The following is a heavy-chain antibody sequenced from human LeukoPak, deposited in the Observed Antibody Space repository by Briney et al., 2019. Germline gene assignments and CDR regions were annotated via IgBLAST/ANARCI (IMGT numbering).Heavy chain of an antibody. J-gene: IGHJ4*02. D-gene: IGHD4-17*01. CDR1: GGSISSYY. CDR3: AREGPFFYGDSPFDY. CDR2: IYISGST. Sequence: SETLSLTCTVSGGSISSYYWSWIRQPAGKGLEWIGRIYISGSTNYNPSLKSRVTMSVDTSKNQFSLKLSSVSAADTAVYYCAREGPFFYGDSPFDYWGQGSLVTVSS. V-gene: IGHV4-4*07.